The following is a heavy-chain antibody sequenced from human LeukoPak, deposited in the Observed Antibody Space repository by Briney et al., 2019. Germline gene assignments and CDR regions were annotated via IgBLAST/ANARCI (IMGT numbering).Heavy chain of an antibody. CDR3: ARGIADPLGLDV. CDR2: IYYSGST. CDR1: GGSISSYY. J-gene: IGHJ6*02. Sequence: SETLSLTCTVSGGSISSYYWSWIRQPPGKGLEWIGYIYYSGSTNYNPSLKSRVTISVDTSKNQFSLKLSSVTAADTAVYYCARGIADPLGLDVWGQGTTVTVSS. D-gene: IGHD6-13*01. V-gene: IGHV4-59*01.